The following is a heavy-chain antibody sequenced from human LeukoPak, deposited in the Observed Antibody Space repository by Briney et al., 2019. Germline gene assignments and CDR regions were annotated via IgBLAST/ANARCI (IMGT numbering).Heavy chain of an antibody. Sequence: GGSLRLSCAASGFTFSSYAMSWVRQAPGKGLEWVSAISGSGGCTYHADSVKGRFTISRDNSKNTLYLQMNSLRAEDTAVYYCAKVRVAGHDAFDIWGQGTMVTVSS. CDR1: GFTFSSYA. V-gene: IGHV3-23*01. D-gene: IGHD6-19*01. CDR2: ISGSGGCT. CDR3: AKVRVAGHDAFDI. J-gene: IGHJ3*02.